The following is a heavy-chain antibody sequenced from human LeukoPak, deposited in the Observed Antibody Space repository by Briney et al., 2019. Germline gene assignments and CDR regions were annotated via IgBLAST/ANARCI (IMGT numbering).Heavy chain of an antibody. CDR3: ARKVGYGYALDY. J-gene: IGHJ4*02. V-gene: IGHV3-53*01. CDR1: GFTVSSSC. Sequence: GGSLRPSCAASGFTVSSSCVTWVRRAPGMGLEWVSVLCDGGSTYYADSVKGRFTISTDNSKNTLYLQMNSLRVEDTAVYYCARKVGYGYALDYWGQGTLVTVSS. D-gene: IGHD2-2*01. CDR2: LCDGGST.